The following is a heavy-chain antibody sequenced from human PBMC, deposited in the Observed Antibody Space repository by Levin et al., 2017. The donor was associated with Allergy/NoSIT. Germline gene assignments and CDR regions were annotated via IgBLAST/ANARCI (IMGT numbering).Heavy chain of an antibody. CDR2: ITSDGNNA. CDR3: ARDPGYSGHDWYFDL. J-gene: IGHJ2*01. V-gene: IGHV3-74*01. D-gene: IGHD5-12*01. Sequence: GGSLRLSCAASGFTFSNYWMHWVRQAPGKGLVWVSRITSDGNNACYADSVEGRFTISRDNAKNTLYLQMNSLRVEDTAVYYCARDPGYSGHDWYFDLWGRGTLVTVAS. CDR1: GFTFSNYW.